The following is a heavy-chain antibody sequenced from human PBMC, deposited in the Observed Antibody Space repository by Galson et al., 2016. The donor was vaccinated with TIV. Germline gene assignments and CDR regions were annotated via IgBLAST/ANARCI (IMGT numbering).Heavy chain of an antibody. J-gene: IGHJ4*02. CDR1: GYVFPTYW. V-gene: IGHV5-51*01. D-gene: IGHD6-19*01. CDR2: VYPGDSES. Sequence: QSGAEVTKPGESLKIPCQASGYVFPTYWLAWERQMPGKGLEWMGIVYPGDSESRYSPSLQGQVTFSVDKSSSTAYLQWSSLRTTDTAIYYCARQANSGLDYWGQGALVTVSS. CDR3: ARQANSGLDY.